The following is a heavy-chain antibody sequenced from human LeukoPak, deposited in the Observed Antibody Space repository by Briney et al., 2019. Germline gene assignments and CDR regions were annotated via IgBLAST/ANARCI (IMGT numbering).Heavy chain of an antibody. Sequence: GGSLRLSCAASGFTFSDSAMHWVRQAPGKGLEWVGRIRSKANTYATAYAASVKGRFTISRDDSKNTAYLQMNSLKADDTAIYYCTSPGIGSYYPDYWGQGTLVTVSS. CDR1: GFTFSDSA. V-gene: IGHV3-73*01. CDR3: TSPGIGSYYPDY. D-gene: IGHD1-26*01. J-gene: IGHJ4*02. CDR2: IRSKANTYAT.